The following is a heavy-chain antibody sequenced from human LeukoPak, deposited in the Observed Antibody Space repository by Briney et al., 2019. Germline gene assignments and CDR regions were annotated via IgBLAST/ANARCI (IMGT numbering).Heavy chain of an antibody. CDR1: GFTFDDYA. Sequence: PGGSLRLSCAASGFTFDDYAMHWVRQAPGKGLEWVSSISSTSSYIYYADSLKGRFTISRDNAKKSLYLQMYSLRAEDTAVYYCARVSGGKWELLGSLDYWGQGTLVTVSS. V-gene: IGHV3-21*01. D-gene: IGHD1-26*01. CDR3: ARVSGGKWELLGSLDY. CDR2: ISSTSSYI. J-gene: IGHJ4*02.